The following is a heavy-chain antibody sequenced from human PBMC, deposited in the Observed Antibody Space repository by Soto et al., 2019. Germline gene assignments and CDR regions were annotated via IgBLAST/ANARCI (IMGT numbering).Heavy chain of an antibody. Sequence: QVQLVQSGAEVKKPGASVKVSCKASGYTFTSYGISWVRQAPGQGLEWMGWISAYNGNTNYAQKLQGRVTMTTDTSTSTAYMELRSLRSDDTAVYYCARDRTDWDYVWGSYHYTGKYYFDYWGQGTLVTVSS. CDR2: ISAYNGNT. V-gene: IGHV1-18*01. J-gene: IGHJ4*02. D-gene: IGHD3-16*02. CDR1: GYTFTSYG. CDR3: ARDRTDWDYVWGSYHYTGKYYFDY.